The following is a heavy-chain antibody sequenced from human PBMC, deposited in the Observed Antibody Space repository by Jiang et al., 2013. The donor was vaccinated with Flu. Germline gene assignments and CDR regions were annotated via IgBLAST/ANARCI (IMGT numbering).Heavy chain of an antibody. CDR2: ISSSSSYT. D-gene: IGHD5-18*01. CDR3: ARAEDSYGYQAINAFDI. V-gene: IGHV3-11*06. J-gene: IGHJ3*02. CDR1: GFTFSDYY. Sequence: VQLLESGGGLVKPGGSLRLSCAASGFTFSDYYMSWIRQAPGKGLEWVSYISSSSSYTNYADSVKGRFTISRDNAKNSLYLQMNSLRAEDTAVYYCARAEDSYGYQAINAFDIWGQGTMVTVSS.